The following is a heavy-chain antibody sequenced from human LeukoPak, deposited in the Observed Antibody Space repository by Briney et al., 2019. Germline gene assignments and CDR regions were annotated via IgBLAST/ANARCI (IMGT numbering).Heavy chain of an antibody. V-gene: IGHV4-34*01. CDR1: GGSFSGYY. CDR3: ASPGPDSSPQWLSGFDY. CDR2: INHSGST. D-gene: IGHD6-19*01. J-gene: IGHJ4*02. Sequence: SETLSLTCAVYGGSFSGYYWSWIRQPPGKGLEWIGEINHSGSTNYNPSLKSRVTISVDTSKNQFSLKLSSVTAADTAVYYCASPGPDSSPQWLSGFDYWGQGTLVTVSS.